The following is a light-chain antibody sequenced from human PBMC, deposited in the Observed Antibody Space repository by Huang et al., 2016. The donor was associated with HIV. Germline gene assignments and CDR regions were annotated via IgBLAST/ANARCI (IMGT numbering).Light chain of an antibody. CDR1: QSISTN. J-gene: IGKJ3*01. CDR3: QQYDNWPLT. V-gene: IGKV3-15*01. CDR2: GAS. Sequence: EIVMTQSPATLSVSPGERVTLSCRASQSISTNLAWYQQKPGQAPRLLISGASTRATGIPARFIGSGSGTEFTLTINSLQSEHFAVYFCQQYDNWPLTFGPGTKVDTK.